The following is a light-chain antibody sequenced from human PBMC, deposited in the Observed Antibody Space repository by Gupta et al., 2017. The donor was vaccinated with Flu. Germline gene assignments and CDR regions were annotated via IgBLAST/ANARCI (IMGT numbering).Light chain of an antibody. CDR2: SIN. CDR3: ASWYDSASGPV. J-gene: IGLJ2*01. CDR1: SSNIGSNP. V-gene: IGLV1-44*01. Sequence: RVTISCSGSSSNIGSNPVNWYQQLPRATPKLLIYSINQRPPGVPDRFSGSKYGTSAALAISGLQAADDAEYYCASWYDSASGPVFGGGTRLTVL.